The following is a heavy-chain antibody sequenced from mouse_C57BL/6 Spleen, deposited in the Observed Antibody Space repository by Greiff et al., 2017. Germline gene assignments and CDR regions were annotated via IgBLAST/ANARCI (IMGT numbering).Heavy chain of an antibody. CDR2: IYPGSGRT. J-gene: IGHJ4*01. Sequence: QVQLQQPGAELVKPGASVKMSCKASGYTFTSYWITWVKQRPGQGLAWIGDIYPGSGRTNNNEQFKSKATLTVETSSSTAYMPLSSLTSEDSAVYYCARCGYYGSGCGYAMDYWGQGTSVTVSS. D-gene: IGHD1-1*01. V-gene: IGHV1-55*01. CDR1: GYTFTSYW. CDR3: ARCGYYGSGCGYAMDY.